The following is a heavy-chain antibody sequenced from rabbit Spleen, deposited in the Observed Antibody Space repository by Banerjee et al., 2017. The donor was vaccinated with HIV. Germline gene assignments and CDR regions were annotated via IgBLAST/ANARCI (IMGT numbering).Heavy chain of an antibody. CDR3: ARYIDSSGDYNL. J-gene: IGHJ4*01. V-gene: IGHV1S40*01. CDR2: IYAGSTGTI. Sequence: QSLEESGGDLVKPGASLTLTCKASRFSFSSVHWIYWVRQAPGKGLEWIGTIYAGSTGTIDYASWAKGRFTISKTSSTTVTLQMTSLTAADTATYFCARYIDSSGDYNLWGPGTLVTVS. D-gene: IGHD1-1*01. CDR1: RFSFSSVHW.